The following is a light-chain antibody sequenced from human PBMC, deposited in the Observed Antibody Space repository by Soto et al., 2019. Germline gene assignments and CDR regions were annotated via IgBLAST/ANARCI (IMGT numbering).Light chain of an antibody. J-gene: IGLJ2*01. Sequence: QSVLTQPPSASGTPGQRVTISCSGSNSNIGANTVNWYQHLPGTAPKLLIYSNSQRPSGVPDRFSGSKSGTSASLAISGLQSEDEADYYCAAWDDSLNGVVFGGGTK. CDR2: SNS. CDR3: AAWDDSLNGVV. V-gene: IGLV1-44*01. CDR1: NSNIGANT.